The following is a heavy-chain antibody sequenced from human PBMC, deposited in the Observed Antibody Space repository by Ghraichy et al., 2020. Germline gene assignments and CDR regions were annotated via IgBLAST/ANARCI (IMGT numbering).Heavy chain of an antibody. CDR2: FDPDDGDT. J-gene: IGHJ6*02. CDR3: ATPSIRIIYYLMDV. V-gene: IGHV1-24*01. D-gene: IGHD3-3*02. Sequence: ASVKVSCKFSGYTFTDFSMHWVRQAPGQGLEWMGGFDPDDGDTIYAQKFQGRVTMTEDTSTDTAYMELSSLRSEDTAVYYCATPSIRIIYYLMDVWGQGTTVTVSS. CDR1: GYTFTDFS.